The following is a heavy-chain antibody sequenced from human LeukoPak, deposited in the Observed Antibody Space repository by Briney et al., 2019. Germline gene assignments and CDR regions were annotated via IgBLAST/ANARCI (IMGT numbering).Heavy chain of an antibody. D-gene: IGHD5-18*01. CDR1: GGSISGSY. J-gene: IGHJ4*02. CDR2: FYYGGNT. Sequence: MTSETLSLTCTVSGGSISGSYWSWIRQPPGEGLEWIAYFYYGGNTNYNPSLKSRVTISVDPSKNQFSLKLSSVTAADTAVYYCARDRGGQYSYGREFDYWGQGTLVTVSS. CDR3: ARDRGGQYSYGREFDY. V-gene: IGHV4-59*01.